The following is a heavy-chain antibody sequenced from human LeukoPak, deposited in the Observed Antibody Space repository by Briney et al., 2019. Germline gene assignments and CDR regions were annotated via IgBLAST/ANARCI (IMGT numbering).Heavy chain of an antibody. Sequence: GGSLRLSCAASGFTFSSYGMHWVRQAPGKGLEWVAVISYDGSNKYYADSVKGRFTISRDNSKNTLYLQMNSLRAEDTAVYYCAKLSCGGDCYSLDYYFDYWGQGTLVTVSS. CDR2: ISYDGSNK. CDR3: AKLSCGGDCYSLDYYFDY. J-gene: IGHJ4*02. D-gene: IGHD2-21*02. CDR1: GFTFSSYG. V-gene: IGHV3-30*18.